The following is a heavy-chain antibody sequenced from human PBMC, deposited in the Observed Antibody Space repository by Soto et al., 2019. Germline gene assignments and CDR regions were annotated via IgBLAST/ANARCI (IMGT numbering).Heavy chain of an antibody. CDR2: IDIGGNT. CDR3: ARGRGSTGYLGSEHYFDY. D-gene: IGHD2-2*01. V-gene: IGHV3-66*01. CDR1: GFSVTNNY. Sequence: EVQVVESGGGLVQPGGSLRLSCAASGFSVTNNYMNWVRQAPGKGLEWVSIIDIGGNTYYADSVKDRFTISRDNSRNTMYLPMVSLRAEDTAVYYCARGRGSTGYLGSEHYFDYWGQGTLVTVSP. J-gene: IGHJ4*02.